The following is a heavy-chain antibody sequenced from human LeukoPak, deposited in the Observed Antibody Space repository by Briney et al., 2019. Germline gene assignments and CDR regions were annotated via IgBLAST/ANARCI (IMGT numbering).Heavy chain of an antibody. CDR3: AREGDIVVVPAAHDAFDI. CDR1: GGTFSSYA. Sequence: GASVKVSCKASGGTFSSYAISWVRQAPGQGLEWMGGIIPIFGTANYAQKFQGRVTITADESTSTAYMELSSLRSEDTAVYYCAREGDIVVVPAAHDAFDIWGQGTMVTVSS. CDR2: IIPIFGTA. D-gene: IGHD2-2*01. V-gene: IGHV1-69*13. J-gene: IGHJ3*02.